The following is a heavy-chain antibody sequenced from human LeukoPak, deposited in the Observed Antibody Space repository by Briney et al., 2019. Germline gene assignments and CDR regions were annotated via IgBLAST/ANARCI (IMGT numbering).Heavy chain of an antibody. J-gene: IGHJ5*02. CDR1: GGSITTRSYY. CDR2: MHHSGST. CDR3: ARDPGAYYDSSGYLNWFDP. Sequence: PSETLSLTCTVSGGSITTRSYYWGWIRQPPGKGLEWIGSMHHSGSTYYNPSLKSRVTTSVDTSKNQFSLKLSSVTAADTAVYYCARDPGAYYDSSGYLNWFDPWAREPWSPSPQ. D-gene: IGHD3-22*01. V-gene: IGHV4-39*07.